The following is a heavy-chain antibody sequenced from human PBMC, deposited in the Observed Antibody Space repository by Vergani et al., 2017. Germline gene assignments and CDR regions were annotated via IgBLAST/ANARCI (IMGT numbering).Heavy chain of an antibody. CDR2: IYYSGST. V-gene: IGHV4-30-4*08. J-gene: IGHJ4*02. Sequence: QVQLQESGPGLVKPSQTLSLTCTVSGGSISSGDYYWSWIRQPPGKGLEWIGYIYYSGSTYYNPSLNSRVTISVDTSKNQFSLKLSSVTAADTAVYYCARGRSSSGVYFDYWGQGTLVIVSS. CDR1: GGSISSGDYY. CDR3: ARGRSSSGVYFDY. D-gene: IGHD6-13*01.